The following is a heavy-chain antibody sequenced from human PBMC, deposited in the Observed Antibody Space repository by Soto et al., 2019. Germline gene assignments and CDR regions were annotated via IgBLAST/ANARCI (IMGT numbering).Heavy chain of an antibody. CDR2: IWYDGSNK. V-gene: IGHV3-33*01. D-gene: IGHD6-13*01. CDR1: GFTFSSYG. J-gene: IGHJ5*02. CDR3: ARDRGGIAAAGTNWFDP. Sequence: QVQLVESGGGVVQPGRSLRLSCAASGFTFSSYGMHWVRQAPGKGLEWVAVIWYDGSNKYYADSVKGRFTISRDNSKNTLYLQMNSLTAEDTAVYYCARDRGGIAAAGTNWFDPWGQGTLVTVSS.